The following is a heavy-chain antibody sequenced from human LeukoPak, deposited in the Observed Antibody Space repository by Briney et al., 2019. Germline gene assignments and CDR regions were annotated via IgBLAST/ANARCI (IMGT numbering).Heavy chain of an antibody. CDR1: GFTFDDYG. J-gene: IGHJ4*02. CDR2: IYSGGST. D-gene: IGHD3-22*01. V-gene: IGHV3-23*03. Sequence: PGGSLRLSCAASGFTFDDYGMSWVRQAPGKGLEWVSVIYSGGSTHYADSVKGRFTISRDNSKNTVYLQMNSLRAEDTAVYYCAKHSHDGSAPYYEVQFDSWGQGTLVTVSS. CDR3: AKHSHDGSAPYYEVQFDS.